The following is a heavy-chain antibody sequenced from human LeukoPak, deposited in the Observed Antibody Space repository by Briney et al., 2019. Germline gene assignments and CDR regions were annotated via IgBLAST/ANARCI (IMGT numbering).Heavy chain of an antibody. CDR1: GGSFSGYY. CDR3: ARGGEITSDAFDI. J-gene: IGHJ3*02. CDR2: INHSGST. D-gene: IGHD3-16*01. V-gene: IGHV4-34*01. Sequence: SETLSLTCAVYGGSFSGYYWSWIRQPPGKGLEWIGEINHSGSTNYNPSLKSRVTISVDTSKNQFSLKLSSVTAADTAVYYCARGGEITSDAFDIWGQGTMVTVSS.